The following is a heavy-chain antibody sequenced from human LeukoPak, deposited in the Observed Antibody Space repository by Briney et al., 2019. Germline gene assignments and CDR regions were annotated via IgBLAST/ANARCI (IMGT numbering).Heavy chain of an antibody. CDR2: IYYSGST. Sequence: SETLSLTCTVSGGSVSSGSYYWSWIRQPPGKGLEWIGYIYYSGSTNYNPSLKSRVTISVDTSKNQFSLKLSSVTAADTAVYYCARDGPRGYFQHWGQGTLITVSS. CDR3: ARDGPRGYFQH. V-gene: IGHV4-61*01. CDR1: GGSVSSGSYY. D-gene: IGHD1-14*01. J-gene: IGHJ1*01.